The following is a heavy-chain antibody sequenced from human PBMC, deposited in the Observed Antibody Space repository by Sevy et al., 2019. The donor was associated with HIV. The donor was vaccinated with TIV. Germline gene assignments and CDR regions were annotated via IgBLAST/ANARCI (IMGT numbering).Heavy chain of an antibody. Sequence: GESLKISCKGXXXXFTSYXIGWVRQMPGKGLEWMGIIYPGDSDTRYSPSFQGQVTISADKSISTAYLQWSSLKASDTAXXYCAXQINSEGYXXXGMXVWGQGTTVTVSS. CDR2: IYPGDSDT. V-gene: IGHV5-51*01. CDR3: AXQINSEGYXXXGMXV. J-gene: IGHJ6*02. CDR1: XXXFTSYX.